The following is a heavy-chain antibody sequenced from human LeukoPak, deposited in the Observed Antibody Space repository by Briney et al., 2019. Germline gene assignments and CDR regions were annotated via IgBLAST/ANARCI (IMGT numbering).Heavy chain of an antibody. CDR2: MNPNSGNT. J-gene: IGHJ4*02. CDR3: ATTKPNWGAFDY. D-gene: IGHD7-27*01. CDR1: RYTFTTYD. V-gene: IGHV1-8*01. Sequence: ASVKVSCKASRYTFTTYDIHWVRQAPGQGPEWMGWMNPNSGNTGYAQKFQGRVTMTRNTSISAAYMDLSSLRSEDTAVYYCATTKPNWGAFDYWGQGTLVTVSS.